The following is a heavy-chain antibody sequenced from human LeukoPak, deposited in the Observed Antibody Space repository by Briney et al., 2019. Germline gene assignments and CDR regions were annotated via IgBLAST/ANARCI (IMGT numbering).Heavy chain of an antibody. CDR3: ARAGYCSRAHCSHDDAFDI. J-gene: IGHJ3*02. CDR1: GFTFSSYA. D-gene: IGHD2-2*01. V-gene: IGHV3-33*08. CDR2: MRYDGSIK. Sequence: GGSLRLSCAASGFTFSSYAMSWVRQAPGTGLEWVAIMRYDGSIKYYADSVKGRFTISRDNSKNTLFLQMDSLRVDDTAVYYCARAGYCSRAHCSHDDAFDIWGQGTMVTVSS.